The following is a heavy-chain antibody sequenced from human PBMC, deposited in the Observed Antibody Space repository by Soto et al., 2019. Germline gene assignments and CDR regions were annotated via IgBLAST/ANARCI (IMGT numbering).Heavy chain of an antibody. D-gene: IGHD2-15*01. CDR2: ISAYNGNT. CDR1: GYTFTNYG. Sequence: ASVKVSCKASGYTFTNYGISWVRQAPGQGLEWMGWISAYNGNTNYAQQFQGRVTMTTDTSTRTAYMEVRSLRSDDTAVYYCARDGYCSGGSCYSVQWGQGTLVTVSS. V-gene: IGHV1-18*01. J-gene: IGHJ4*02. CDR3: ARDGYCSGGSCYSVQ.